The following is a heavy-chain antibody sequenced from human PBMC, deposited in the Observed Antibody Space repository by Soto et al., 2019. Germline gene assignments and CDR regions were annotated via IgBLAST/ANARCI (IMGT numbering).Heavy chain of an antibody. CDR1: GGSINSGDYY. J-gene: IGHJ4*02. V-gene: IGHV4-30-4*01. CDR3: ARGPHDFWSDLWDFDS. CDR2: IYYDGST. D-gene: IGHD3-3*01. Sequence: QVQLQESGPGLVKPSQTLSLTCSVSGGSINSGDYYCNWIRQPPGKGLEWIGYIYYDGSTYYNPSLESRVTISVDTSKNQFSLKLSSVTAADTAVYYCARGPHDFWSDLWDFDSWGQGTLVTVSS.